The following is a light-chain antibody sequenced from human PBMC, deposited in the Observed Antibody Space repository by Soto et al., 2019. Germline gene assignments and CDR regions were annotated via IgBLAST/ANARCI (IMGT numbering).Light chain of an antibody. CDR2: WAS. Sequence: DIVLTQSPDSLAVSLGERATINCKSSQSVLYSSNNKNYLAWYQQKPGQPPKLLIYWASTRESGVPDRFSGSGSGTDFTLTISSLQADDVAVYYRQQCYSTPLTFGGGTKVEIK. J-gene: IGKJ4*01. V-gene: IGKV4-1*01. CDR3: QQCYSTPLT. CDR1: QSVLYSSNNKNY.